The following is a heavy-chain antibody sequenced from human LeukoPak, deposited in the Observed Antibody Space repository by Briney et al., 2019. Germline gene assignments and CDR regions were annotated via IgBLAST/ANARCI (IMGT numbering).Heavy chain of an antibody. D-gene: IGHD3-10*01. CDR2: IYYSGST. V-gene: IGHV4-31*03. CDR1: GGSISSDGYY. Sequence: SETLSLTCNVSGGSISSDGYYWSWIRQHPGKGLEWIGYIYYSGSTYYNPSLKSRVTISVDTSKNQFSLKLSSVTAADTAVYYCARMVRGVRSDYFDYWGQGTLVTVSS. J-gene: IGHJ4*02. CDR3: ARMVRGVRSDYFDY.